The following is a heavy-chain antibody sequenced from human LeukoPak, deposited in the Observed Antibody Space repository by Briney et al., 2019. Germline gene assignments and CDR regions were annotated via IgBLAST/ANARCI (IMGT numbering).Heavy chain of an antibody. CDR2: IYYSGST. D-gene: IGHD5-18*01. J-gene: IGHJ6*03. CDR3: ARTTEGGYTYDFFYYYYMDV. Sequence: SETLSLTCTVSGGSISSYYWSWIRQPPGKGLEWIGYIYYSGSTNYNPSLKSRVTISVDTSKNQFSLKLSSVTAADTAVYYCARTTEGGYTYDFFYYYYMDVWGKGTTVTVSS. V-gene: IGHV4-59*01. CDR1: GGSISSYY.